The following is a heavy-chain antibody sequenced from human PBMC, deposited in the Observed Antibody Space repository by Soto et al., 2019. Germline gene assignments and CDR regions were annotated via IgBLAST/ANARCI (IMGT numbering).Heavy chain of an antibody. CDR2: KSYDGSNK. CDR1: GFTFRSYV. V-gene: IGHV3-30*19. Sequence: QVQLVESGGGVVQPGTSLRLSCVGSGFTFRSYVIHWVRQAPGKWLEWVALKSYDGSNKYYDDSVKGRFTISRDNSRNTVALHMDNLILEDTALYYCARWGTTGGLDVWGQGTLVSVSS. D-gene: IGHD3-16*01. J-gene: IGHJ4*02. CDR3: ARWGTTGGLDV.